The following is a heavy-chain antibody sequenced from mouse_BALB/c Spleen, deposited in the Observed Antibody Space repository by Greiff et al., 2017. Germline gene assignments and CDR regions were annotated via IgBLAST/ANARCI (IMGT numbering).Heavy chain of an antibody. D-gene: IGHD1-2*01. J-gene: IGHJ3*01. CDR1: GFNIKDTY. CDR3: AAFTTATAWFAY. CDR2: IDPANGNT. Sequence: EVQLQQSGAELVKPGASVKLSCTASGFNIKDTYMHWVKQRPEQGLEWIGRIDPANGNTKYDPKFQGKATITADTSSNTAYLQLSSLTSEDTAVYYCAAFTTATAWFAYWGQGTLVTVSA. V-gene: IGHV14-3*02.